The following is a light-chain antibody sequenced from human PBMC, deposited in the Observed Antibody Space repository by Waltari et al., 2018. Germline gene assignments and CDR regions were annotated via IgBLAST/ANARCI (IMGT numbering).Light chain of an antibody. CDR1: RSDVGTYNL. V-gene: IGLV2-23*02. J-gene: IGLJ1*01. Sequence: QSALTQPASVSGSPGQSITISCTGTRSDVGTYNLFSWYQQHPGKGPKLMIYEVTKRPSGVANRFSGSKSGNTASLTISGLQAEDEAEYYCCSYAGSKFYVFGTGTKVTVL. CDR2: EVT. CDR3: CSYAGSKFYV.